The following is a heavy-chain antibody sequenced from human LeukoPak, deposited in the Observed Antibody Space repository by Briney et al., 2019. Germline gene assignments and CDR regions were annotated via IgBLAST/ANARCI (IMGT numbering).Heavy chain of an antibody. CDR3: AKDGLRGAFDI. CDR2: ISGSGGST. D-gene: IGHD3-10*01. J-gene: IGHJ3*02. V-gene: IGHV3-23*01. Sequence: VSAISGSGGSTYYADSVKGRFTISRDNSKNTLYLQMNSLRAEDTAVYYCAKDGLRGAFDIWGQGTMVTVSS.